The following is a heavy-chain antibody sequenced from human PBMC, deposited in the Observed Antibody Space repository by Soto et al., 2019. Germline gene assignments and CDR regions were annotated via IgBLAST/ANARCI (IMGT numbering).Heavy chain of an antibody. J-gene: IGHJ5*02. D-gene: IGHD4-17*01. CDR3: ARRKEPDYGDYGSLDP. V-gene: IGHV4-30-2*01. Sequence: QLQLQESGSGLVKPSQTLSLTCAVSGGSISSGGYYWSWLRQPPGKGLEWIGYIYHSGSTYYNPSLKSRVTISVDRSKNQFSLKLSSVTAADTAVYYCARRKEPDYGDYGSLDPWGQGTLVTVSS. CDR2: IYHSGST. CDR1: GGSISSGGYY.